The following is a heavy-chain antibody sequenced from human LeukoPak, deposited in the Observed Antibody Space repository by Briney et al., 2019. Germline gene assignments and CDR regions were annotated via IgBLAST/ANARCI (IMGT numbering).Heavy chain of an antibody. CDR2: VSFDGGNK. J-gene: IGHJ3*02. CDR1: GFTFSSSG. V-gene: IGHV3-30*18. Sequence: GGSLRLSCAASGFTFSSSGMHWVRQAPGKGLEWAAVVSFDGGNKYYADSVKGRFTISRDNSKNTLYLQMNSLRAEDTAVYYCAKDLGPTGGAFDIWGQGTMVTVSS. CDR3: AKDLGPTGGAFDI. D-gene: IGHD2-15*01.